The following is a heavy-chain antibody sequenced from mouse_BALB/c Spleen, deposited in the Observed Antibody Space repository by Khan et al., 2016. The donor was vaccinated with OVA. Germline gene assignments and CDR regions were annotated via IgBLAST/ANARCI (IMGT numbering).Heavy chain of an antibody. D-gene: IGHD1-1*01. CDR2: INPHIGET. CDR1: GYSFTGYF. Sequence: EVELVESGPELVKPGASVKISCKASGYSFTGYFMNWVMQSHGKSLEWIGRINPHIGETLYNQKFKGKATLTVDESSRTVHMELRSLASEDSAVYYCARKIGSDFDYWGQGTTLTVSS. J-gene: IGHJ2*01. V-gene: IGHV1-20*02. CDR3: ARKIGSDFDY.